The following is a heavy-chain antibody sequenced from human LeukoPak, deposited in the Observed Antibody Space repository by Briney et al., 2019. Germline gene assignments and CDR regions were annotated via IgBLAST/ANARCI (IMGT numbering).Heavy chain of an antibody. J-gene: IGHJ5*02. V-gene: IGHV3-23*01. CDR3: AKGSGSGWYGWFAP. D-gene: IGHD6-19*01. Sequence: GGTLSLSCAASGFTFSSYAMTWVRQAPGKGLEGGSSLDASGGSKYEADSVGGRSTTSRDNSKNTFFLQMNTLRAANAAVYYGAKGSGSGWYGWFAPWGQGTLVTVSS. CDR2: LDASGGSK. CDR1: GFTFSSYA.